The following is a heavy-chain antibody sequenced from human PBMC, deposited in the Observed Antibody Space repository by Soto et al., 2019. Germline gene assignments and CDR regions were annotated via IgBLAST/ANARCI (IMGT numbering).Heavy chain of an antibody. D-gene: IGHD3-10*01. Sequence: WGSLRLSCAASGFTFSNYTLNWVRQAPGKGLEWVAIIRRTSNHIYYEDSVKVRLTVSRDNAENSLYLQMNSLRAEDTAVYYCAKDRGRGSPVSGGMDXWGQGTTVTVS. CDR1: GFTFSNYT. CDR2: IRRTSNHI. CDR3: AKDRGRGSPVSGGMDX. J-gene: IGHJ6*02. V-gene: IGHV3-21*04.